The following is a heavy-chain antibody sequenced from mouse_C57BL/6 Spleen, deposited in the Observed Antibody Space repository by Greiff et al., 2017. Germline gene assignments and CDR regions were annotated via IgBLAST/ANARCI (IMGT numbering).Heavy chain of an antibody. Sequence: QVQLQQSGAELVRPGASVTLSCKASGYTFTDYEMHWVKQTPVHGLEWIGAIDPETGGTAYNQKFKGKAILTADNSSSTAYMELRSLTSEDSAVYYCTRITTVYWGQGTTLTVSS. V-gene: IGHV1-15*01. D-gene: IGHD1-1*01. CDR2: IDPETGGT. CDR1: GYTFTDYE. J-gene: IGHJ2*01. CDR3: TRITTVY.